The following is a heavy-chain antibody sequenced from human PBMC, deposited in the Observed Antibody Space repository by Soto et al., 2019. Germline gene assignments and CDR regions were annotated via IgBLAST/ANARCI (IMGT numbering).Heavy chain of an antibody. CDR3: AREGRHFDY. CDR1: GGTFSSYA. CDR2: INPIFGTP. J-gene: IGHJ4*02. Sequence: SVKVSCKASGGTFSSYAISWVRQAPGQGLEWMGGINPIFGTPHYAQKYQGRVTITADTFTNTAYMELTRPTSDDTAVYFCAREGRHFDYWGQGTLVTVSS. V-gene: IGHV1-69*06.